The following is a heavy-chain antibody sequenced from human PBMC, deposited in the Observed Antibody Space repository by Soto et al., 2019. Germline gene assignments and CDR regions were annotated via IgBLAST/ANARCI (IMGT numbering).Heavy chain of an antibody. CDR1: GFTFSNYE. Sequence: ELQLVESGGGLVQPGGSLSLSCAASGFTFSNYEMHWVRQAPGKGLEWVSGIGLAGDNYYPGSLMCRFTISRDNVENSLHLDMNSLRAGDTAVYYCVRGHCTSMNCYVIGNPTSGTENIYGVDVWGQGTSVTVSS. J-gene: IGHJ6*02. CDR3: VRGHCTSMNCYVIGNPTSGTENIYGVDV. D-gene: IGHD1-1*01. CDR2: IGLAGDN. V-gene: IGHV3-13*04.